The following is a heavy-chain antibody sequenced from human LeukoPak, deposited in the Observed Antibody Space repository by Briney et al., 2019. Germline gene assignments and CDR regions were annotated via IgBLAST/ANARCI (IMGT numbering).Heavy chain of an antibody. J-gene: IGHJ4*02. V-gene: IGHV1-18*04. CDR2: ISAYNGNT. CDR1: GYTFISYG. Sequence: GASVKVSCKASGYTFISYGISWVRQAPGQGLEWMGWISAYNGNTNYAQKLQGRVTMTTDTSTSTAYMELRSLRSDDTAVYYCARGRILWFGELFPFDYWGQGTLVTVSS. D-gene: IGHD3-10*01. CDR3: ARGRILWFGELFPFDY.